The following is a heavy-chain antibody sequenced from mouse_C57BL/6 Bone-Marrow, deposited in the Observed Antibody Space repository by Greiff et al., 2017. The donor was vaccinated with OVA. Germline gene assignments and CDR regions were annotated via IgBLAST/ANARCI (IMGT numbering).Heavy chain of an antibody. V-gene: IGHV5-6*01. Sequence: DVHLVESGGDLVKPGGSLKLSCAASGFTFSSYGMSWVRQTPDKRLEWVATISSGGSYTYYPDSVKGRFTISRDNAKNTLYLQMSSLESEDTAMYYCARSSAYYGSSLFAYWGQGTLVTVSA. CDR3: ARSSAYYGSSLFAY. CDR1: GFTFSSYG. J-gene: IGHJ3*01. D-gene: IGHD1-1*01. CDR2: ISSGGSYT.